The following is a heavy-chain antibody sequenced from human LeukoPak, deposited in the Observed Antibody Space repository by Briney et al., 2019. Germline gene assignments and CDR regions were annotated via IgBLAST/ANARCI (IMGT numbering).Heavy chain of an antibody. CDR2: MNPNSGNT. D-gene: IGHD3-10*01. Sequence: ASVKVSCKASGYTFTSYDINWVRQATGQGLEWMGWMNPNSGNTGDAQKFQGRVTMTRNTSISTAYMELSSLRSEDTAVYYCARVLRVRGVITFGYWGQGTLVTVSS. V-gene: IGHV1-8*01. CDR3: ARVLRVRGVITFGY. J-gene: IGHJ4*02. CDR1: GYTFTSYD.